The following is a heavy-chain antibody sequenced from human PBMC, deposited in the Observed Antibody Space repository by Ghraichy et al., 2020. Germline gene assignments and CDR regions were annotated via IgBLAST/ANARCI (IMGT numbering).Heavy chain of an antibody. J-gene: IGHJ6*02. D-gene: IGHD2-15*01. CDR1: GFTFSNYV. CDR3: AKDDVKWGSYYYGMGG. Sequence: GGSLRLSCAASGFTFSNYVMRWVRQAPGKGLEWVSRITDSGGNTFYADSVKGRFTISRDNSKNTLYLQMNSLRAEDTAVYYCAKDDVKWGSYYYGMGGWGLVTTVTVSS. V-gene: IGHV3-23*01. CDR2: ITDSGGNT.